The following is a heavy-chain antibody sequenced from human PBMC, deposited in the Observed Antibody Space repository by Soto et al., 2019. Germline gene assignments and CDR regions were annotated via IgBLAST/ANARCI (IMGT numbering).Heavy chain of an antibody. CDR1: GYTFTSYY. D-gene: IGHD3-3*01. CDR2: INPSGGST. J-gene: IGHJ1*01. Sequence: QVQLVQSGAEVKKPGASVKVSCKASGYTFTSYYMHWVRQAPGQGLEWMGIINPSGGSTSYAQTFQGRVTMTRDTSTSTVYMELSSLRSEDTAVYYCAREGGSGYYKRYFQHWGQGTLVTVSS. CDR3: AREGGSGYYKRYFQH. V-gene: IGHV1-46*01.